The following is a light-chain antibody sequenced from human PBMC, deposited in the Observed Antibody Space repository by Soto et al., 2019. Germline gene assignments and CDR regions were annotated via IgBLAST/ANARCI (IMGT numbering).Light chain of an antibody. J-gene: IGKJ5*01. CDR3: QQYNNWHTIT. V-gene: IGKV3-15*01. CDR2: GAS. CDR1: QIISSN. Sequence: EILMNQSPATLSVSPGERATVSCRASQIISSNLAWYQQKPGQAPRLLMYGASTRATGIPARFSGSGSGTEFTLTISSLKSEDFAVYYCQQYNNWHTITFGQGTRLEI.